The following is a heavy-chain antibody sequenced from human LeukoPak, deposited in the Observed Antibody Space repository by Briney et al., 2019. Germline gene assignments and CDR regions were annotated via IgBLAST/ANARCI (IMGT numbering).Heavy chain of an antibody. J-gene: IGHJ6*02. CDR3: ASNWDYVRGYGMDV. CDR1: GFTFSSHW. Sequence: GGSLRLSCAASGFTFSSHWVSWVRQAPGKRLQWVANTNQDGGEKHYVDSVRGRFTISRDNTKNSLYLQMNSLRVEDSAVYYCASNWDYVRGYGMDVWGQGTTVTVSS. D-gene: IGHD1-7*01. V-gene: IGHV3-7*01. CDR2: TNQDGGEK.